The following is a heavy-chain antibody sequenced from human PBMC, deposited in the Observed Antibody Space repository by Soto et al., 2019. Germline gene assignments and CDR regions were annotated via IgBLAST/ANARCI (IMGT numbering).Heavy chain of an antibody. D-gene: IGHD1-1*01. CDR2: IVVGSGNT. V-gene: IGHV1-58*02. J-gene: IGHJ4*02. CDR1: GFTFPSSA. Sequence: QMQLVQSGPEVKKPGTSVKVSCKASGFTFPSSAMQWVRQARGQRLEWIGWIVVGSGNTNSAQKFQERVTFTRDMSTSTVYMELSSLKSEDTAVYYCAADDMTTFIWGQGTLVTVSS. CDR3: AADDMTTFI.